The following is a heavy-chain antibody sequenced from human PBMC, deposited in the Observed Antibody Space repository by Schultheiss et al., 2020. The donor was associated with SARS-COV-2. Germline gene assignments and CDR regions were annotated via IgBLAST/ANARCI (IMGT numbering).Heavy chain of an antibody. D-gene: IGHD5-24*01. CDR2: IYPGDSDT. CDR1: GYSFTSYW. CDR3: ARRGWLQLSAPFDY. Sequence: GGSLRLSCKGSGYSFTSYWIGWVRQMPGKGLEWMGIIYPGDSDTRYSPSFQGQVTISADKSISTAYLQWSSLKASDTAMYYCARRGWLQLSAPFDYWGQGTLVTVSS. V-gene: IGHV5-51*01. J-gene: IGHJ4*02.